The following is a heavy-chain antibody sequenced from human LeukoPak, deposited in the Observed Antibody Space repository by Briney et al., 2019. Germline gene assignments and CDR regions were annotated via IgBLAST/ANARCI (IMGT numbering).Heavy chain of an antibody. V-gene: IGHV3-23*01. J-gene: IGHJ4*02. CDR2: ISGSGGST. Sequence: GGSLRLSCAASGFTFSSYAMSWVRQAPGKGLERVSAISGSGGSTYYADSVKGRFTISRDNSKNTLYLQMNSLRAEDTAVYYCAKDLYLQWLVPFSTGIYFDYWGQGTLVTVSS. D-gene: IGHD6-19*01. CDR1: GFTFSSYA. CDR3: AKDLYLQWLVPFSTGIYFDY.